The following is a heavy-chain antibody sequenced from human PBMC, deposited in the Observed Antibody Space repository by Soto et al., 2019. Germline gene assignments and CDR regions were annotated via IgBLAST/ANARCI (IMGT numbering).Heavy chain of an antibody. CDR3: AKDSSRDWNYPLYYFAY. V-gene: IGHV3-23*01. D-gene: IGHD1-7*01. CDR2: ISGSGGST. J-gene: IGHJ4*02. Sequence: EVQLLESGGGLVQPGGSLRLSCAASGFTFSSYAMSWVRQSPGKGLEWVSAISGSGGSTYYADSVKGRFTISRDNSKNTLYLQMNSLRAEDTAVYYCAKDSSRDWNYPLYYFAYWGQGTLVTVSS. CDR1: GFTFSSYA.